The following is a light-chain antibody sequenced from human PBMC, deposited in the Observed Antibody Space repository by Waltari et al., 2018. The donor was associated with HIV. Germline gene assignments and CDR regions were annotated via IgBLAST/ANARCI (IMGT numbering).Light chain of an antibody. J-gene: IGLJ2*01. V-gene: IGLV2-11*01. CDR3: CSYAGSYTLI. Sequence: QSALTQPRSVSGSPGQSVTISCTATNSDVGLYKYVSWYQQHPGKVPKLLIYDPNDRPSGVPDRFSGSKSGTTASLTISGLQAEDEAFYYCCSYAGSYTLIFGGGTKLTVL. CDR1: NSDVGLYKY. CDR2: DPN.